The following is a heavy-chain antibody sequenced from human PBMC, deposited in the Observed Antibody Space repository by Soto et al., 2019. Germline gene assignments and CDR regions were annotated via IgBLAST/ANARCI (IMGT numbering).Heavy chain of an antibody. Sequence: ASVKVSCKGFGYSFMKYGINWVRQAPGQGLEWVGWISPYSGYTHSAQKFHGRLTLTTDTAASTAYMELRILRSADTALYYCAREDSVLITAAQPSRFDSWGQGPLVTVSS. CDR2: ISPYSGYT. J-gene: IGHJ5*01. D-gene: IGHD2-2*01. CDR1: GYSFMKYG. V-gene: IGHV1-18*01. CDR3: AREDSVLITAAQPSRFDS.